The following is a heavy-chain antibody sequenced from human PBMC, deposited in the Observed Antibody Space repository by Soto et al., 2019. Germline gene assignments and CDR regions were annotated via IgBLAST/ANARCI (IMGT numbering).Heavy chain of an antibody. CDR2: ISRVGTNV. J-gene: IGHJ4*02. Sequence: PGGSLRLPCAASGLTFGDYYRAGIRQPPGKGPKWISFISRVGTNVFYEKSVKGRFTVSRDNAKNSLSLQMTSLTAEDTAVYYCARDPAMATITFDSWGPGSLVTVSS. CDR1: GLTFGDYY. CDR3: ARDPAMATITFDS. V-gene: IGHV3-11*01. D-gene: IGHD5-12*01.